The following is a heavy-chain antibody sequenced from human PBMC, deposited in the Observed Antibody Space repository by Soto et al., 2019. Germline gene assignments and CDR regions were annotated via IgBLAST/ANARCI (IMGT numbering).Heavy chain of an antibody. D-gene: IGHD3-16*01. Sequence: SPTLSLTCTVSGGSISSGGYYWSWIRQHPGKGLEWIGYIYYSGSTYYNPSLKSRVTISVDTSKNQFSLKLSSVTAADTAVYYCARVRDERTLPPYDLKENWFDPWGQGTLVTVSS. CDR3: ARVRDERTLPPYDLKENWFDP. J-gene: IGHJ5*02. CDR1: GGSISSGGYY. V-gene: IGHV4-31*03. CDR2: IYYSGST.